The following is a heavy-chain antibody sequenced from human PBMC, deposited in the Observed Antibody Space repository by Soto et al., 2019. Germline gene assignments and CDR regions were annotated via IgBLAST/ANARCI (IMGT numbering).Heavy chain of an antibody. V-gene: IGHV1-69*12. CDR1: GGTFSSYA. J-gene: IGHJ6*02. D-gene: IGHD6-13*01. CDR2: IIPIFGTA. Sequence: QVQLVQSGAEVKKPGSSVKVSCKASGGTFSSYAISWVRQAPGQGLEWMGGIIPIFGTANYAQKFQGRVTITADEYTSTAYMELSSLRSEDTAVYYCARDLMGIAAAGRTYYYGMDVWGQGTTVTVSS. CDR3: ARDLMGIAAAGRTYYYGMDV.